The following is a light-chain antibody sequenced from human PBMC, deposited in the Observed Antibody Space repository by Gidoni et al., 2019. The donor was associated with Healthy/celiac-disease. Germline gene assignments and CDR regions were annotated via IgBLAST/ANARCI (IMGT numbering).Light chain of an antibody. J-gene: IGKJ2*01. Sequence: DIVMTQSPDSLAVSLGERATINCKSSQSVLYSSNNKNYLAWYQQKPGQPPKLLIYWASTRESGVPGRFSGGGSGTDFTLTISSLQAEDVAVYYCQQYYSTPPTFGQGTKLEIK. CDR1: QSVLYSSNNKNY. V-gene: IGKV4-1*01. CDR2: WAS. CDR3: QQYYSTPPT.